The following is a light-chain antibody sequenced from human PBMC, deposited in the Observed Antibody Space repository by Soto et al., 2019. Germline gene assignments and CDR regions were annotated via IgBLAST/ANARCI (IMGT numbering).Light chain of an antibody. J-gene: IGKJ1*01. CDR2: GAS. Sequence: EIVMTQSPATLSVSPGERATLSCRASQSVSSNLAWYQQKPGQAPRLLIYGASTRATGIPARFSGSGSGTEFTLTISSLQSEDFAVYYCQQTFGQGTKVDIK. CDR1: QSVSSN. CDR3: QQT. V-gene: IGKV3-15*01.